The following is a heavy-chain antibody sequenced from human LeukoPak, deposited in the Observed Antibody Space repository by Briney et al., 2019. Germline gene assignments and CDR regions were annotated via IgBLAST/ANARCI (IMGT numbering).Heavy chain of an antibody. CDR1: GYTLTELS. Sequence: SVKVSCKVSGYTLTELSMHWVRQAPGQGLEWMGGIIPIFGTANYAQKFQGRVTITADESTSTAYMELSSLRSEDTAVYYCATTYGSGSYFLDYWGQGTLVTVSS. CDR3: ATTYGSGSYFLDY. D-gene: IGHD3-10*01. J-gene: IGHJ4*02. CDR2: IIPIFGTA. V-gene: IGHV1-69*13.